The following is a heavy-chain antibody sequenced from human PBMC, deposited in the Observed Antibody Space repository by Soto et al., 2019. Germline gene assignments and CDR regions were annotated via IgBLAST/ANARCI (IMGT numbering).Heavy chain of an antibody. V-gene: IGHV3-21*01. CDR1: GFTFSRNT. D-gene: IGHD3-3*02. J-gene: IGHJ6*02. CDR2: ITSSGSYV. Sequence: EVQLVESGGGLVKPGGSLRLSCVTSGFTFSRNTMNWVGQAPGKGLEWVASITSSGSYVYYADSVKGRFSASRDNAKNSLSLQMDSLRPDDTAIYFCVKDEGIEAMDVWGQGTTVTVSS. CDR3: VKDEGIEAMDV.